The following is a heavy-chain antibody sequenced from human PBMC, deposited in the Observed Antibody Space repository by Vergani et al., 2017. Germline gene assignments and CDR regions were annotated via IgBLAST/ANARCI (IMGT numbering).Heavy chain of an antibody. V-gene: IGHV1-69*06. CDR1: GGTFSSYA. CDR3: ARSPSYYDSSGYRRTDAFDI. CDR2: IIPIFGTA. D-gene: IGHD3-22*01. J-gene: IGHJ3*02. Sequence: QVQLVQSGAEVKKPGSSVKVSCKASGGTFSSYAISWVRQAPGQGLEWMGGIIPIFGTANYAQKFQGRVTMTRDTSTSTVYMELSSLRSEDTAVYYCARSPSYYDSSGYRRTDAFDIWGQGTMVTVSS.